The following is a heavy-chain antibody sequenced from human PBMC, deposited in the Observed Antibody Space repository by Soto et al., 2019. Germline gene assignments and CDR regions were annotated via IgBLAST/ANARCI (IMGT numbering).Heavy chain of an antibody. CDR3: ARGISYGSYWYFDL. CDR2: ITASNGNT. V-gene: IGHV1-18*04. J-gene: IGHJ2*01. Sequence: QLVQSGAEVKNSGASVRVSCKASGFSFSTYGITWVRQAPGQGLEWMGWITASNGNTHYAQDLQSRVTMTTDTSTSTAYMELWRLRSDDTAVYYCARGISYGSYWYFDLWGRGTLVTVSS. D-gene: IGHD3-16*01. CDR1: GFSFSTYG.